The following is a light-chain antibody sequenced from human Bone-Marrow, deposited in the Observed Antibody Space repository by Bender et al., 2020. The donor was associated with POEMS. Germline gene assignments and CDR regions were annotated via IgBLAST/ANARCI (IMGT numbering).Light chain of an antibody. CDR3: SSWDDSLSGWV. V-gene: IGLV2-8*01. CDR1: SSDVGDYNY. J-gene: IGLJ3*02. Sequence: QSALTQPASVSGSPGQSVTISCTGTSSDVGDYNYVSWYQQHPGKAPKLLIYEVIKRPSGVPARFSGSKSGTSASLAISDIQSEDEGDYYCSSWDDSLSGWVFGGGTKLTVL. CDR2: EVI.